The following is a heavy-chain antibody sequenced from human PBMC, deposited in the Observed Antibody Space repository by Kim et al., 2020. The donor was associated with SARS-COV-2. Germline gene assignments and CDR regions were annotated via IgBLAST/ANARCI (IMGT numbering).Heavy chain of an antibody. J-gene: IGHJ4*02. Sequence: SPSLKSRVTMSVETSKSQYSLELSSVTAADTAVYYCARVREDSSSFFDYWDQGTLVTVSS. CDR3: ARVREDSSSFFDY. V-gene: IGHV4-4*07. D-gene: IGHD6-13*01.